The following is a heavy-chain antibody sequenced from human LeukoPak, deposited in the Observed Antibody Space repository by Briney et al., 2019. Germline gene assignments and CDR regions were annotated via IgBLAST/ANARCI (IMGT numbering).Heavy chain of an antibody. D-gene: IGHD6-13*01. V-gene: IGHV5-51*01. Sequence: GESLKICCKGSGYSFTNYWIGWVRQMPGKGLEWMGIIYPGDSDNRYSPAFEGQVTISADKSISTAYLKCSSLKASDNAIYYCARRAGSFEYFQDRGQGTLVSVSS. CDR2: IYPGDSDN. J-gene: IGHJ1*01. CDR1: GYSFTNYW. CDR3: ARRAGSFEYFQD.